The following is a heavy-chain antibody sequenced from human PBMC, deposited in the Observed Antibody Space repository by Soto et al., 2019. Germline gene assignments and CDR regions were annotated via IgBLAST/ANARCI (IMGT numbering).Heavy chain of an antibody. J-gene: IGHJ4*02. CDR2: IYYSGST. CDR3: ARAVAYCGGDCPFDY. V-gene: IGHV4-59*01. D-gene: IGHD2-21*02. Sequence: SETLSLTCTVSGGSISSYYWSWIRQPPGKGLEWIGYIYYSGSTNYNPSLKSRVTISVDTSKNQFSLKLSSVTAADTAVYYCARAVAYCGGDCPFDYWGQGTLVTVS. CDR1: GGSISSYY.